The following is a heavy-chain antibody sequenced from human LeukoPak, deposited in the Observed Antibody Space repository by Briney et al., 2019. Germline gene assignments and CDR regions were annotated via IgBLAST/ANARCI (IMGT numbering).Heavy chain of an antibody. J-gene: IGHJ4*02. CDR2: IYYSGST. V-gene: IGHV4-31*03. CDR3: ARLYGSGSNYLDY. D-gene: IGHD3-10*01. Sequence: SQTLSLTCSVSAGSIRSDNYYWSWIRQFPGKGREWIGYIYYSGSTYYNPSLKSRVTISLDTSKSHFSLNLNSVTAADTAIYYCARLYGSGSNYLDYWGQGTLVTVSS. CDR1: AGSIRSDNYY.